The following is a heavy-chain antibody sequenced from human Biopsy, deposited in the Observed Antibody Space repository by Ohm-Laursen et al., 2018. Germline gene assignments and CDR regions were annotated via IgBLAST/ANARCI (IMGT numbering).Heavy chain of an antibody. CDR1: GATFSNYG. D-gene: IGHD3-9*01. CDR2: NIPILGTG. V-gene: IGHV1-69*06. CDR3: ATKLTGYFHH. Sequence: GSSVTVSCKAPGATFSNYGVNWVRQAPGQGLEWLGGNIPILGTGNYAQKFQDRVTVAADTSTSTATMELRSLRSDDTAVYYCATKLTGYFHHWGQGTLVIVSS. J-gene: IGHJ1*01.